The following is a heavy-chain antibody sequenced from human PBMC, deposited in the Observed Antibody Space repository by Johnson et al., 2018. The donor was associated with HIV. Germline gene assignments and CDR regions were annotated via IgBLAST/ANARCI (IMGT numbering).Heavy chain of an antibody. CDR2: INWNGGST. D-gene: IGHD3-9*01. CDR1: GFRFDDYG. CDR3: ARGYILTGYSGAFDM. Sequence: VQLVESGGTVVRPGGSLRLSCAVSGFRFDDYGMSWVRQAPGKGLEWVSGINWNGGSTGYVDSVKGRFTISRDNSKNTLYRQMNSLRAEDTAVYYCARGYILTGYSGAFDMWGQGTMVTVSS. V-gene: IGHV3-20*04. J-gene: IGHJ3*02.